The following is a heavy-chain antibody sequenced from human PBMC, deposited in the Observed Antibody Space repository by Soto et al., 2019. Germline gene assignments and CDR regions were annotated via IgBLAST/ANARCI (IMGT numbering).Heavy chain of an antibody. CDR3: AHSTLPRQSSCYSGYFDY. CDR2: IYWNDDK. CDR1: GFSLSTSGVG. V-gene: IGHV2-5*01. D-gene: IGHD6-13*01. J-gene: IGHJ4*02. Sequence: SGPTLVNPTQTLTLTCTFSGFSLSTSGVGVGWIRQPPGKALEWLALIYWNDDKRYSPSLKSRLTITKDTSKNQVVLTMTNMDPVDTATYYCAHSTLPRQSSCYSGYFDYWGQGTLVPASS.